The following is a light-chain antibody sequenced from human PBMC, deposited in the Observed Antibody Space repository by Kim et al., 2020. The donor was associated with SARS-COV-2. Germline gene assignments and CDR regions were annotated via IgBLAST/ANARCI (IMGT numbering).Light chain of an antibody. J-gene: IGKJ2*01. Sequence: RATINCKSSQRVLNTSTKKYYLAWYQHRPGQPPKVLIYWASSREAGVPVRFSGSGSGTDFTLTISSLQAEDVAVYYCQQYYTTPYTFGQGTKLEI. CDR3: QQYYTTPYT. CDR1: QRVLNTSTKKYY. CDR2: WAS. V-gene: IGKV4-1*01.